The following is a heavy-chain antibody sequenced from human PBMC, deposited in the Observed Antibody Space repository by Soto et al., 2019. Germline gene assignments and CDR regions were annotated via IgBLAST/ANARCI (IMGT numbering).Heavy chain of an antibody. V-gene: IGHV1-69*13. CDR3: ARSRPYYYDCGGHFCLFDP. J-gene: IGHJ5*02. CDR2: IIPIFGTA. Sequence: SGKVSCKASGGTFSSYAISWVRQAPGQGLEWMGGIIPIFGTANYAQKFQGRVTITADESTSTAYMELSSLRSEDTAVYYCARSRPYYYDCGGHFCLFDPWAQGALVTVSS. D-gene: IGHD3-22*01. CDR1: GGTFSSYA.